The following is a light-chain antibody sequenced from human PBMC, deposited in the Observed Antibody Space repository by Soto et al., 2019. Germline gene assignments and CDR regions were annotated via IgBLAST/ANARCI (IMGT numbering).Light chain of an antibody. Sequence: DIQMTQSPSTLSACVGDRVTITCRASQSIRSWLAWYQQKPGKAPKLLIYDASSLESGVASRFSGSGSGTGFLLSDNSVLPDYVATDYRQQYYSYAYSFGRGTKLEIK. CDR2: DAS. J-gene: IGKJ2*01. V-gene: IGKV1-5*01. CDR3: QQYYSYAYS. CDR1: QSIRSW.